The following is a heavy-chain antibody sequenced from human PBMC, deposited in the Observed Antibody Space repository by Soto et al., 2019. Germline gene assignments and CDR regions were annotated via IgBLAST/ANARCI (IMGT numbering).Heavy chain of an antibody. CDR1: GLTFSGAW. CDR2: IKGKVDGGAT. Sequence: EVQLVESGGNLVNPGGSVRLSCATSGLTFSGAWLSWVRQAPGKGLEWVGRIKGKVDGGATDYAAPVKGRFVISRDYSKDTLYLQINSLKTEDTAVYFCTTDVTGAYGGDYWGQGTLVTVSS. V-gene: IGHV3-15*01. CDR3: TTDVTGAYGGDY. J-gene: IGHJ4*02. D-gene: IGHD3-16*01.